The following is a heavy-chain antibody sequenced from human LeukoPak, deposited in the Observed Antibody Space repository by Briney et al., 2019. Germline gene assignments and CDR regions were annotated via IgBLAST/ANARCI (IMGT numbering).Heavy chain of an antibody. V-gene: IGHV1-18*01. J-gene: IGHJ6*03. D-gene: IGHD6-6*01. CDR3: ARDRISSSVGYYYMDV. CDR2: ISAYNGNT. CDR1: GYTFTSYG. Sequence: GASVKVSCKASGYTFTSYGISWVRQAPGQGLEWMGWISAYNGNTNYAQKFQGRVTMTRDMSTSTVYMELSSLRSEDTAVYYCARDRISSSVGYYYMDVWGKGTTVTVSS.